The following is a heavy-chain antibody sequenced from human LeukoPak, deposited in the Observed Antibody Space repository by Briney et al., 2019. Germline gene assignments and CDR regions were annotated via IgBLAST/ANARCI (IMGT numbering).Heavy chain of an antibody. V-gene: IGHV4-34*01. CDR3: ARHVGDYYGSGRGYDY. D-gene: IGHD3-10*01. Sequence: SETLSLTCAVYGGSFSGYYWSWIRQPPGKGLEWIGEINHSGSTNYNPSLKSRVTISVDTSKNQFSLRLSSVTAADTAVYYCARHVGDYYGSGRGYDYWGQGTLVTVSS. CDR2: INHSGST. CDR1: GGSFSGYY. J-gene: IGHJ4*02.